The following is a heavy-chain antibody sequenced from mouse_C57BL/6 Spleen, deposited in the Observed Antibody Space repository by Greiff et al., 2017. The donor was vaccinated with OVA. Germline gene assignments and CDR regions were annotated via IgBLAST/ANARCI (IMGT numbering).Heavy chain of an antibody. J-gene: IGHJ4*01. CDR3: TRVYYSNPMDY. CDR2: ISSGGDYI. V-gene: IGHV5-9-1*02. Sequence: EVKVVESGEGLVKPGGSLKLSCAASGFTFSSYAMSWVRQTPEKRLEWVAYISSGGDYIYYADTVKGRFTISRDNARNTLYLQMSSLKSEDTAMYYCTRVYYSNPMDYWGQGTSVTVSS. D-gene: IGHD2-5*01. CDR1: GFTFSSYA.